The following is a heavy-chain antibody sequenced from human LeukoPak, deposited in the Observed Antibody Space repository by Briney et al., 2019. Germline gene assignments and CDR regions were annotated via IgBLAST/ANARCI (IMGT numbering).Heavy chain of an antibody. CDR3: ARDRYYGSGSYRNAFDI. CDR2: ISGNGAST. Sequence: LGGSLRLSCAASGFTFSSYAMSWVRQAPGKGLEWVSGISGNGASTYYADSVKGRFTISRDNSKNTLYLQMNSLRAEDTAVYYCARDRYYGSGSYRNAFDIWGQGTMVTVSS. CDR1: GFTFSSYA. V-gene: IGHV3-23*01. D-gene: IGHD3-10*01. J-gene: IGHJ3*02.